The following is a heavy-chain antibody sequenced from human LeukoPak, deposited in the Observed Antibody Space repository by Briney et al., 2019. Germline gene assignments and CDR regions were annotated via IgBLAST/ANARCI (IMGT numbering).Heavy chain of an antibody. J-gene: IGHJ6*03. Sequence: GASVKVSCKASGGTFSSYAISWVRQAPGQGLEWMGGIIPIFGTANYAQKFQGRVTITADKSTSTAYMELSSLRSEDTAVYYCTRNGGNSYYYYYMDVWGKGTTVTVSS. V-gene: IGHV1-69*06. CDR2: IIPIFGTA. CDR3: TRNGGNSYYYYYMDV. CDR1: GGTFSSYA. D-gene: IGHD4-23*01.